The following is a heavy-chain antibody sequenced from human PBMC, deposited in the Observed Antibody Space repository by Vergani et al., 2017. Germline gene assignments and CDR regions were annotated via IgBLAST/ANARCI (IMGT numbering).Heavy chain of an antibody. CDR2: TKPGNGNT. V-gene: IGHV1-3*01. CDR3: ARDLGYSYAFDY. J-gene: IGHJ4*02. D-gene: IGHD5-18*01. Sequence: QVQLVQSGAEVRKPGASVKVSCKASGYTFTSYAMHWVRQAPGQRLGWMGWTKPGNGNTKYSQKFQGRVTMTRATSTSTVYVELSILRAEDTAVYYCARDLGYSYAFDYWGQGTLVTVSS. CDR1: GYTFTSYA.